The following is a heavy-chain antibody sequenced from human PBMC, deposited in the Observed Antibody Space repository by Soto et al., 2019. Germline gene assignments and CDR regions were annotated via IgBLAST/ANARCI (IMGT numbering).Heavy chain of an antibody. D-gene: IGHD1-26*01. V-gene: IGHV1-69*12. CDR3: ARTLVERDYYYYGMDV. CDR2: IIPIFGTA. Sequence: QVQLVQSGAEVKKPGSSVKVSCKASGGTFSSYAISWVRQAPGQGLEWMGGIIPIFGTANYAQKFQGRVTITADESIRTAYMELSSLRSEDTAVYYCARTLVERDYYYYGMDVWGQGTTVTVSS. J-gene: IGHJ6*02. CDR1: GGTFSSYA.